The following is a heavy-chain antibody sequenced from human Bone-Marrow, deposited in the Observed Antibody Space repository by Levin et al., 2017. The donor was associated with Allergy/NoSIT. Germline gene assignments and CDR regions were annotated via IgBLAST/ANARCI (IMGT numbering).Heavy chain of an antibody. Sequence: KRSGPTLVKPTQTLTLTCTFSGFSLSTSGVGVGWIRQPPGKALEWLALIYWDDDKRYSPSLKSRLTITKDTSKNQVVLTMTNMDPVDTATYYCAHLHTMIVGKHAFDIWGQGTMVTVSS. CDR2: IYWDDDK. CDR1: GFSLSTSGVG. D-gene: IGHD3-22*01. J-gene: IGHJ3*02. V-gene: IGHV2-5*02. CDR3: AHLHTMIVGKHAFDI.